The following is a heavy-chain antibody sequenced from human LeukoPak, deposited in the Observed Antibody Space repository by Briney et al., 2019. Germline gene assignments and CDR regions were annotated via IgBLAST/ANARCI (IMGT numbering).Heavy chain of an antibody. J-gene: IGHJ1*01. CDR2: IIPIFGTA. Sequence: SVKVSCKASGGTFSSYAISWVRQAPGQGLEWMGRIIPIFGTANYAQKFQGRVTITTDESTSTAYMELSSLRSVDTAVYYCARIAAAGTDTEYFQHWGQGTLVTVSS. D-gene: IGHD6-13*01. CDR3: ARIAAAGTDTEYFQH. V-gene: IGHV1-69*05. CDR1: GGTFSSYA.